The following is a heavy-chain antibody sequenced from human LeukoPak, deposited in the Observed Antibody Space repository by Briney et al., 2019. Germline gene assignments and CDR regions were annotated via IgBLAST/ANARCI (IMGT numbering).Heavy chain of an antibody. CDR3: AKGQSYYYYMDV. CDR1: GFTFSSYG. Sequence: PGRSLRLSCAASGFTFSSYGMHWVRQAPGKGLEWVAVIWYDGSNKYYADSVKGRFTISRDNSKNTLYLQMNSLRAEDTAVYYCAKGQSYYYYMDVWGKGTTVTVSS. CDR2: IWYDGSNK. V-gene: IGHV3-33*06. J-gene: IGHJ6*03.